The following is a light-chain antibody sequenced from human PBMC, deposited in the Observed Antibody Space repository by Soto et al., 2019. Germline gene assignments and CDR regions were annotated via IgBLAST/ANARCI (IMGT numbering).Light chain of an antibody. J-gene: IGKJ1*01. CDR1: QNVRSN. V-gene: IGKV3-15*01. Sequence: EIVMTQSPATLSVSPWERATLSCRSSQNVRSNLSWYQQKPGQAPRLLIYAASTRATGIPARFSGSGSGTEFTLTISSLQYDDFTPYYCQQYNQWHRGTFGQGTKVDIK. CDR2: AAS. CDR3: QQYNQWHRGT.